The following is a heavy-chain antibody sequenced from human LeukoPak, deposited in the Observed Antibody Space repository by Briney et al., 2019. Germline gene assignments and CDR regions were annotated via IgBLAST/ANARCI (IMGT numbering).Heavy chain of an antibody. CDR3: ARDGDYYDSSGYSWFDH. J-gene: IGHJ5*02. Sequence: SETLSLTCTVSGGSISSYYWSWVRQPPGKGLEWIGYIYYSGSNNYNPALKSRVTVSVDTSKNQFSLKLSSVTAADTAVYYCARDGDYYDSSGYSWFDHWGQGTLVTVSS. CDR2: IYYSGSN. D-gene: IGHD3-22*01. CDR1: GGSISSYY. V-gene: IGHV4-59*01.